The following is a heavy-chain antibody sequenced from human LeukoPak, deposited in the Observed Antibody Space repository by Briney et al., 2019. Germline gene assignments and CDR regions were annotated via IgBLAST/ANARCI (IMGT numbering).Heavy chain of an antibody. V-gene: IGHV1-18*01. CDR3: ARDEQDIVVAVAATHFDY. Sequence: GASVRVSCMASGYTFTSYGIRGVRQAPGQGLEWMGWICAYIGNTNYAEKLQGRVTMTTHTSTSTVYMELRSLRSDDTAAYYCARDEQDIVVAVAATHFDYWGQGTLVTVSS. CDR1: GYTFTSYG. D-gene: IGHD2-15*01. J-gene: IGHJ4*02. CDR2: ICAYIGNT.